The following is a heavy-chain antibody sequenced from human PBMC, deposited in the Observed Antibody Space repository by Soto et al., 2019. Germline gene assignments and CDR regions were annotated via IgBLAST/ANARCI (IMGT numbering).Heavy chain of an antibody. CDR2: ISAYNGNT. Sequence: QVQLVQSGAEVKKPGASVKVSCKASGYTFTSYGITWVRQAPGQGLEWMGWISAYNGNTNYAQKLQGRVTMTTDTSTSTAYMELRSLRSDDTAVYYCARDKTAYYYGSGADYWGQGTLVTVSS. J-gene: IGHJ4*02. CDR3: ARDKTAYYYGSGADY. D-gene: IGHD3-10*01. V-gene: IGHV1-18*01. CDR1: GYTFTSYG.